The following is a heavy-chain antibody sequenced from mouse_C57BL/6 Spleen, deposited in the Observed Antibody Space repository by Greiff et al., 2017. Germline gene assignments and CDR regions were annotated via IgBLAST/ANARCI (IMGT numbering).Heavy chain of an antibody. V-gene: IGHV5-9-1*02. CDR3: TRDLWDIGYFDY. CDR1: GFTFSSYA. CDR2: ISSGGDYI. J-gene: IGHJ2*01. Sequence: EVKLMESGEGLVKPGGSLKLSCAASGFTFSSYAMSWVRQTPEKRLEWVAYISSGGDYIYYADTVKGRFTISRDNARNTLYLQMSSLKSEDTAMYYCTRDLWDIGYFDYWGQGTTLTVSS. D-gene: IGHD4-1*01.